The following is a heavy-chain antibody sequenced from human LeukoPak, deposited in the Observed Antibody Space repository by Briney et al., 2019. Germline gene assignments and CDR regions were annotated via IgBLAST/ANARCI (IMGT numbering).Heavy chain of an antibody. V-gene: IGHV3-33*01. Sequence: GGSLRLSCAASGFTFSSYGMHWVRQAPGKGLEWVAVIWYDGSNKYYADSVKGRFTISRDNSKNTLYLQMNSLRAEDTAVYYCARGVISGWYVSTFDYWGQGTLVTVSS. CDR3: ARGVISGWYVSTFDY. J-gene: IGHJ4*02. CDR1: GFTFSSYG. D-gene: IGHD6-19*01. CDR2: IWYDGSNK.